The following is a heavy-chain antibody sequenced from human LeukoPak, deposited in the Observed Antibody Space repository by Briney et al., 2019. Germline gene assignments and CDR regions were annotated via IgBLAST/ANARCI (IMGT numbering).Heavy chain of an antibody. Sequence: GGSLRLSCAASGFTFNSYAMNWVRQAPGKGLEWVSYISGSGSNIYYADSVKGRFTVSRDDAKNSLYLQMNSLRAEDTAVYYCARTPTYGFWSGYTLDVWGQGTTVTVSS. J-gene: IGHJ6*02. CDR1: GFTFNSYA. CDR3: ARTPTYGFWSGYTLDV. V-gene: IGHV3-21*05. CDR2: ISGSGSNI. D-gene: IGHD3-3*01.